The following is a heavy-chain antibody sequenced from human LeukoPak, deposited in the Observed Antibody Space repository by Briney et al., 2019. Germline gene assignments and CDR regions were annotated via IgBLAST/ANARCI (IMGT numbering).Heavy chain of an antibody. D-gene: IGHD2-21*02. Sequence: ASVKVSCKVSGYTLTELSMHWMRQAPGKGLEWMGGFDPEDGETIYAQKFQGRVTMTEDTSTDTAYMELSSLRSEDTAVYYCATAESTARRGRDWFGPWGQGTLVTVSS. CDR1: GYTLTELS. J-gene: IGHJ5*02. CDR3: ATAESTARRGRDWFGP. V-gene: IGHV1-24*01. CDR2: FDPEDGET.